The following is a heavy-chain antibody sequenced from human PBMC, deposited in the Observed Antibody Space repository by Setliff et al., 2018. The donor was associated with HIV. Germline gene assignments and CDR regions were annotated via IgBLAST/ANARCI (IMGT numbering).Heavy chain of an antibody. D-gene: IGHD6-25*01. Sequence: SETLSLTCSLSGDSMITYYWSWIRQTAGKGLEWIGRIHHSGNTNYNPSFMSRVSMSVDTSKSQFSLKLRSVTAADTAVYFCARGYSSAFFHEFFDYWGQGTLVTVSS. J-gene: IGHJ4*02. CDR1: GDSMITYY. V-gene: IGHV4-4*07. CDR3: ARGYSSAFFHEFFDY. CDR2: IHHSGNT.